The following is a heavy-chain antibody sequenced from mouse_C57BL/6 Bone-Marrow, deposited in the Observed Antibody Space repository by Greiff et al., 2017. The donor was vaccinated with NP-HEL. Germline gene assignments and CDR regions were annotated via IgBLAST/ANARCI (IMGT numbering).Heavy chain of an antibody. CDR3: ARCDYDEGYWYFDV. CDR1: GFTFTDYY. D-gene: IGHD2-4*01. CDR2: IRNKANGYTT. V-gene: IGHV7-3*01. Sequence: EVKLVESGGGLVQPGGSLSLSCAASGFTFTDYYMSWVRQPPGKALEWLGFIRNKANGYTTEYSASVKGRFTISRDNSQSILYLQMNALRAEDSATYYCARCDYDEGYWYFDVWGTGTTVTVSS. J-gene: IGHJ1*03.